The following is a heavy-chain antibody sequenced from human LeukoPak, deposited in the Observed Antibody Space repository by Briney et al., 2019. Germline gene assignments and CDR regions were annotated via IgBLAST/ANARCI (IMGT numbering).Heavy chain of an antibody. CDR3: ARDVKGDYYFDY. CDR2: IYHSGST. D-gene: IGHD2-21*02. Sequence: SGTLSLTCAVSGGSISSSNWWSWVRQPPGKGLEWIGEIYHSGSTNYNPSLKSRVTISEDKSKNQFSLKLSSVTAADTAVYYCARDVKGDYYFDYWGQGTLVTVSS. CDR1: GGSISSSNW. V-gene: IGHV4-4*02. J-gene: IGHJ4*02.